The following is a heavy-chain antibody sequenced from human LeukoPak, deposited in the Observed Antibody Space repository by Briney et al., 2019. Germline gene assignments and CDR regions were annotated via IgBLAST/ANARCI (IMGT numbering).Heavy chain of an antibody. Sequence: PSETLSLACTVSGGSISSTNYCWGWIRQPPGKGLEWIGSVSYSGSTYYNPSLKSRVTISVDTSKNQFSLKLSSVTAADTAVYYCATLQYSSGWSDYWGQGTLVTVSS. J-gene: IGHJ4*02. CDR2: VSYSGST. CDR3: ATLQYSSGWSDY. D-gene: IGHD6-19*01. CDR1: GGSISSTNYC. V-gene: IGHV4-39*07.